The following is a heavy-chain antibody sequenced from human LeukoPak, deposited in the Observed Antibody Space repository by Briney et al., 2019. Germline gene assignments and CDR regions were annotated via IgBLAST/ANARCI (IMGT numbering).Heavy chain of an antibody. Sequence: PSETLSLTCTVSGGSISSGDYYWSWIRQPPGKGLEWIGYIYYSGSTYYNPSLKSRVTISVDTSKNQFSLKLSSVTAADTAVYYCARHWTVGALDLDYFDYWGQGTLVTVSS. J-gene: IGHJ4*02. D-gene: IGHD1-26*01. V-gene: IGHV4-30-4*01. CDR3: ARHWTVGALDLDYFDY. CDR1: GGSISSGDYY. CDR2: IYYSGST.